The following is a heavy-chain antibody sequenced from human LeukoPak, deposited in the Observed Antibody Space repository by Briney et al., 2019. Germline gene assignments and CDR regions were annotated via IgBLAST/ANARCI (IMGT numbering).Heavy chain of an antibody. CDR3: VAVVAAVLY. D-gene: IGHD2-15*01. V-gene: IGHV3-30*04. Sequence: GGSLRLSCAASGFTFSSYALHWVRQAPGKGLEWVTAISYDGSNKYYADSVKGRFTISRDNSKSTVYLQMNSLRAQDTAVYCCVAVVAAVLYWGQGTLVTVSS. J-gene: IGHJ4*02. CDR1: GFTFSSYA. CDR2: ISYDGSNK.